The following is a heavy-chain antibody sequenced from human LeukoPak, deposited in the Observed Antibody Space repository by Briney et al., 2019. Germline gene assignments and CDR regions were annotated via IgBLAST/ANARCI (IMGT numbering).Heavy chain of an antibody. CDR2: ISSSISYI. D-gene: IGHD3-10*01. CDR1: GVTFSSYS. J-gene: IGHJ4*02. Sequence: GGSLRLSCAASGVTFSSYSMNWVCQGPGKGVEWVSSISSSISYIYYADSVKGRFTISRDNAKNSLYLQMNSLRAEDMAVFFCVRESRSGTSYWGQGTLVTVSS. CDR3: VRESRSGTSY. V-gene: IGHV3-21*01.